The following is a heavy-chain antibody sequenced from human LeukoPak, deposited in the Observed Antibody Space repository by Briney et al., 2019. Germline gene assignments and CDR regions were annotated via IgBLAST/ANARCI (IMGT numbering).Heavy chain of an antibody. J-gene: IGHJ5*02. V-gene: IGHV3-11*04. Sequence: GGSLRLSCAASGFTFSDCYMSWIRQAPGKGLEWVSYISSSGSTIYYADSVKGRFTISRDNAKNSLYLQMNSLRAEDTAVYYCARDLSILANWFDPWGQGTLVTVSS. CDR2: ISSSGSTI. CDR1: GFTFSDCY. D-gene: IGHD2/OR15-2a*01. CDR3: ARDLSILANWFDP.